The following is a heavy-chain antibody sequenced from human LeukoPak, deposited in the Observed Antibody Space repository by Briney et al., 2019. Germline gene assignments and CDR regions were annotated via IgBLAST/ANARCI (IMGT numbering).Heavy chain of an antibody. Sequence: ASVKVSCKASGYTFTGYYMHWVRQAPGQGLEWMGWINPNSGGTNHAQKFQGRVTMTRDTSISTAYMELSRLRSDDTAVYYCARDRPLDADDYYGFYFFDYWGQGTLVTVSS. CDR2: INPNSGGT. CDR1: GYTFTGYY. V-gene: IGHV1-2*02. D-gene: IGHD3-10*01. J-gene: IGHJ4*02. CDR3: ARDRPLDADDYYGFYFFDY.